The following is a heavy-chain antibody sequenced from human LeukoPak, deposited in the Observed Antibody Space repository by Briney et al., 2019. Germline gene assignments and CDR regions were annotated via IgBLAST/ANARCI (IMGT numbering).Heavy chain of an antibody. D-gene: IGHD2-15*01. CDR2: ISGSGSNT. V-gene: IGHV3-23*01. CDR3: AKNPAAGYCSGGSCSTYYYYNGMDV. Sequence: PGGSLRLSCAGSGFTFGNYAVSWVRQAPGKGLEWVSTISGSGSNTYYADSVKGRFTISRDNSKNTLYLQMNSLRAEDTAEYYCAKNPAAGYCSGGSCSTYYYYNGMDVWGQGTTVTVSS. CDR1: GFTFGNYA. J-gene: IGHJ6*02.